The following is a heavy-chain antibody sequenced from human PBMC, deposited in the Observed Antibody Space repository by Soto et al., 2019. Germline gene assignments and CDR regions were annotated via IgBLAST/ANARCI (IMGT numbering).Heavy chain of an antibody. Sequence: PSETLSLTCAVSGGSSRQSSYFWGWIRQPPGKGLEWIASVYYSGTPYYNPSLKSRVTISIDTSKTQISLHLRSLTAADTAVYYCARAHTAMDPPGPWGQGILVTVSS. CDR3: ARAHTAMDPPGP. CDR1: GGSSRQSSYF. V-gene: IGHV4-39*01. J-gene: IGHJ5*02. CDR2: VYYSGTP. D-gene: IGHD5-18*01.